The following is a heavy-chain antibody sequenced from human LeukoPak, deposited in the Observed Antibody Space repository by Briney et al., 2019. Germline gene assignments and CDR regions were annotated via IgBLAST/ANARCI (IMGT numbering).Heavy chain of an antibody. D-gene: IGHD5-12*01. CDR3: ARGADSGYDYDS. Sequence: PSETLSLTCTLSGGSISSYYWNWIRQSPGKGLEWIGYINYGGSTHYNPSLKSRVTISVDTSKNQFSLKLNSVTAADTAVYYCARGADSGYDYDSRGQGTLVTVSS. CDR1: GGSISSYY. J-gene: IGHJ5*01. CDR2: INYGGST. V-gene: IGHV4-59*01.